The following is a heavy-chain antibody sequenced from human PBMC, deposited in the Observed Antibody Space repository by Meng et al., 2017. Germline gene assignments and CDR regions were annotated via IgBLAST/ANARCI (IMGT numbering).Heavy chain of an antibody. CDR2: IIPIFGTA. V-gene: IGHV1-69*01. J-gene: IGHJ5*02. Sequence: PVVTLGAGVKMAGSFVKVSRKASGGTFSSFAISGVAQAPGQGLEWMGGIIPIFGTANYAQKFQGRVTITADESTSTAYMELSSLRSEDTAVYYCARDYGDYAWIAKRWFDPWGRGTLVTVSS. D-gene: IGHD4-17*01. CDR3: ARDYGDYAWIAKRWFDP. CDR1: GGTFSSFA.